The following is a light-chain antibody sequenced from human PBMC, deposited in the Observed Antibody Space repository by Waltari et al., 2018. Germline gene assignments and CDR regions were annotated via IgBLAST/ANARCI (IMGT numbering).Light chain of an antibody. Sequence: QSALTQPASVSGSPGQSITISCTGTNSDVGGYNYVSWYQQHPGKAPKLVIYDVNRRPSGVSDRLYGSKAGNTAFLTTAELQAEDEADYYCNSYTSSITVIFGGGTKLTVL. J-gene: IGLJ2*01. CDR3: NSYTSSITVI. CDR1: NSDVGGYNY. CDR2: DVN. V-gene: IGLV2-14*03.